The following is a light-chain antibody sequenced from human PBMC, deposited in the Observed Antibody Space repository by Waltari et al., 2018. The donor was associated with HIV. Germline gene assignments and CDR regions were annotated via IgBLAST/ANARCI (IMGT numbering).Light chain of an antibody. CDR1: QSVSSAY. J-gene: IGKJ3*01. CDR2: GAS. Sequence: EFVLTQSPGTLSLSPGDRAPLSCRTSQSVSSAYLAWYQQKPGQAPRLLIYGASNRATGIPDRFSGSGSGTDFTLTISRLEPEDFAVYYCQQYGSSPFTFGPGTKLDIK. CDR3: QQYGSSPFT. V-gene: IGKV3-20*01.